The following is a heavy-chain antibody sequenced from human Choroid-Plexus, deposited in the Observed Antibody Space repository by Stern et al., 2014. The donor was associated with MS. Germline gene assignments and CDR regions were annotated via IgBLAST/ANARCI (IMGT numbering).Heavy chain of an antibody. CDR1: GFTFGSCA. J-gene: IGHJ5*02. CDR3: AKDRQYLTYFFDH. V-gene: IGHV3-30*18. D-gene: IGHD2/OR15-2a*01. Sequence: QVQLVQSGGGVVQPGRPLRLSCVASGFTFGSCAIHWVRQAPGKGLAWVAGVSYDGSNKYYADSVKGRFTISRDNSQNTLYMQMSSLRPEDTAVYYCAKDRQYLTYFFDHWGQGSLVTVSS. CDR2: VSYDGSNK.